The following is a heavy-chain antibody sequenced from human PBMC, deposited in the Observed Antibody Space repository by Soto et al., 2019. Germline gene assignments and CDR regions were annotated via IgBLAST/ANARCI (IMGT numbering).Heavy chain of an antibody. J-gene: IGHJ6*02. V-gene: IGHV3-11*01. CDR2: ISGNGDTI. Sequence: QVQLVESGGDLVKPGGSLRLSCATSGFTFGDHFMSWVRQAPGKGLEWLSYISGNGDTIYYADSVRGRFTISRDNDKNSLYLHMNSLRAEDTAVYYCARERLPSSYKGMNVWGQGTTVIVSS. CDR3: ARERLPSSYKGMNV. D-gene: IGHD2-21*02. CDR1: GFTFGDHF.